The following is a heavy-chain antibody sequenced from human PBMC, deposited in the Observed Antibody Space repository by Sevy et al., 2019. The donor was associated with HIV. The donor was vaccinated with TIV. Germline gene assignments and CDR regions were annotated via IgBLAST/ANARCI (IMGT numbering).Heavy chain of an antibody. J-gene: IGHJ6*02. V-gene: IGHV3-53*01. CDR1: GLTVGSLS. Sequence: GGSLRLSCVASGLTVGSLSINWVRQAPGKGLEWVSLIYSAGTTFYSDSVKGRFTISRDNSNNTLDLQMHSLRADDTDIYSCARIKGASSSYAMDVWGQGTTVTVSS. CDR3: ARIKGASSSYAMDV. CDR2: IYSAGTT. D-gene: IGHD2-2*01.